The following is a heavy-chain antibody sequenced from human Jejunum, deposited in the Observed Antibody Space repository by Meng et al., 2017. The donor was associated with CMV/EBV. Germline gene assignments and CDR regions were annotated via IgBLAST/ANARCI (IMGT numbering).Heavy chain of an antibody. J-gene: IGHJ6*02. D-gene: IGHD6-19*01. V-gene: IGHV3-7*01. CDR3: ARQVAGTRGYYYYYYGMDV. CDR2: IKQDGSEE. Sequence: RYWISWVRPPPGKGLEWVANIKQDGSEENYVDSVKGRFTISRDNAKNSLYLQMNSLRAEDTAVYYCARQVAGTRGYYYYYYGMDVWGQGTTVTVSS. CDR1: RYW.